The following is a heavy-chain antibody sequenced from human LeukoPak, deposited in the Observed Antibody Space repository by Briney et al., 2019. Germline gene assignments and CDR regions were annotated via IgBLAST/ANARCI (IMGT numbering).Heavy chain of an antibody. CDR1: GGSFSGYY. CDR2: INHSGST. CDR3: ARDGYSGNDGL. J-gene: IGHJ4*02. D-gene: IGHD5-12*01. V-gene: IGHV4-34*01. Sequence: SETLSLTCAVSGGSFSGYYWNWIRQSPGKGLEWIGEINHSGSTHYNPSLKSRVTISVDTSKNQFSLKLSSVTAADTAVYYCARDGYSGNDGLWGQGTLVTVSS.